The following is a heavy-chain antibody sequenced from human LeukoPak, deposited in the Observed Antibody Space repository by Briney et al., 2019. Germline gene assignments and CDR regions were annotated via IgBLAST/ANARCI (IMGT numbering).Heavy chain of an antibody. Sequence: GGSLRLSCEASGFRFDDHGMSWVRQAPGKGLEWVSGINWNGASKGYGDSVKGRFTISRDNAKNSLYLQMNSLRAEDTALYYCAGGDRNGWYFDYWGQGVLVTVSS. CDR3: AGGDRNGWYFDY. CDR1: GFRFDDHG. D-gene: IGHD6-19*01. J-gene: IGHJ4*02. CDR2: INWNGASK. V-gene: IGHV3-20*04.